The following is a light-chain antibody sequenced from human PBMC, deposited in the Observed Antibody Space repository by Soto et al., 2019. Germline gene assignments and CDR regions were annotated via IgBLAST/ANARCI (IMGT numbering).Light chain of an antibody. CDR3: QQYGSSPGT. CDR1: ESISSSY. Sequence: EVVLTQSPGTLSLSPGERATLSCRASESISSSYLAWYQQTPGQAPRLLIYGASRRATGIPDRFSGTGSGTDFTLTISRLEPEDFAVYYCQQYGSSPGTFVQGTKVEIK. J-gene: IGKJ1*01. V-gene: IGKV3-20*01. CDR2: GAS.